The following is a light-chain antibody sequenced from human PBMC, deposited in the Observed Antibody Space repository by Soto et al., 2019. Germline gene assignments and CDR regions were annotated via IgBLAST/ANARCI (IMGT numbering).Light chain of an antibody. CDR2: DVT. CDR3: NSYTSSSTYV. J-gene: IGLJ1*01. V-gene: IGLV2-14*03. CDR1: SSDVGGFNY. Sequence: QAVVTQPASVSGSPGQSITISCTGTSSDVGGFNYVSWYQQHPGKAPKLMIYDVTNRPSGVSYRFSGSKSGNTASLTISGLQDEDEADYYCNSYTSSSTYVFGTGTKLTVL.